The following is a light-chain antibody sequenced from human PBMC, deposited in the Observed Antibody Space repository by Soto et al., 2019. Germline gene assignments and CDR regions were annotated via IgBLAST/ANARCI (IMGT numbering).Light chain of an antibody. CDR1: QCVSIL. CDR2: GPT. J-gene: IGKJ1*01. Sequence: IGSTHSPSTLSVSRGERATLSCRASQCVSILLAWYEQEPGQAPRLLIHGPTTRDTGIPARFSGSGSGTELTLPISRLQSEDFAVYYCKQYNNSPRTFGQRTKVDI. V-gene: IGKV3-15*01. CDR3: KQYNNSPRT.